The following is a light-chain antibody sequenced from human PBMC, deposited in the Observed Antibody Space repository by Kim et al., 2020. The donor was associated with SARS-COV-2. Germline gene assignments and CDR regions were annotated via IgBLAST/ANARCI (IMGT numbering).Light chain of an antibody. J-gene: IGLJ3*02. CDR1: GGHSSDD. CDR2: LNIDGSL. V-gene: IGLV4-69*01. Sequence: ASFKLTCTLGGGHSSDDIACHQQQPTTGPRYLMKLNIDGSLSKGDGIPDRFSGSSSGAERYLTISSLQSEDEADYYCQTWGPGIRLFGGGTQLTVL. CDR3: QTWGPGIRL.